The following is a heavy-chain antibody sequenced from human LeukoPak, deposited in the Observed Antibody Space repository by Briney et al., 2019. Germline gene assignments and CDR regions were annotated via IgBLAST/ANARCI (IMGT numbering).Heavy chain of an antibody. CDR2: ISAYNGNT. D-gene: IGHD6-13*01. Sequence: ASVKVSCKASGGTFSSYGISWVRQAPGQGLEWMGWISAYNGNTNYAQKLQGRVTMTTDTSTSTAYMELRSLRSDDTAVYYCARVGALAAAGLNWFDPWGQGTLVTVSS. CDR1: GGTFSSYG. V-gene: IGHV1-18*01. J-gene: IGHJ5*02. CDR3: ARVGALAAAGLNWFDP.